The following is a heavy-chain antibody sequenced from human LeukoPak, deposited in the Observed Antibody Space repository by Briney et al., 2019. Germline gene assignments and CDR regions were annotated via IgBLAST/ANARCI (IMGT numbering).Heavy chain of an antibody. D-gene: IGHD6-19*01. CDR3: ARDGLAVAASQFDY. CDR2: IYHSGST. V-gene: IGHV4-38-2*02. J-gene: IGHJ4*02. Sequence: SETLSLTCTVSGYSISSGYYWGWIRQPPGKGLEWIGSIYHSGSTYYNPSPKSRVTISVDTSKKQFALKLRSVTAADTAVYYCARDGLAVAASQFDYWGQGTLVTVSS. CDR1: GYSISSGYY.